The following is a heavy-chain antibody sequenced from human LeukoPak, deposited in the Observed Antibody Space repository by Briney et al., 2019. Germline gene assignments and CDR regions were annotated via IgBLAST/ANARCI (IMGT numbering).Heavy chain of an antibody. CDR2: IYYSGST. J-gene: IGHJ4*02. Sequence: SETLSLTCTVSGGSISSYYWSWIRQPPGKGLEWIGYIYYSGSTNYNPSLKSRVTISADTSKNQFSLKLSSVTAADTAVYYCARRSRHYYGSGSYPGDFDYWGQGTLVTVSS. D-gene: IGHD3-10*01. CDR1: GGSISSYY. V-gene: IGHV4-59*01. CDR3: ARRSRHYYGSGSYPGDFDY.